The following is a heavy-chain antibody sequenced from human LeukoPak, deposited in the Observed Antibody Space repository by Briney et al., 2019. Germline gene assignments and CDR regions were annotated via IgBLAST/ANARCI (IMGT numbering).Heavy chain of an antibody. CDR2: IRYDGSNE. CDR1: GFTFSTYG. Sequence: GGSLRLSCAASGFTFSTYGMLWVRQPPGKGLEWVAFIRYDGSNEYYADSVKGRFTISRDNSKNTLFLQMNSLRTEDTAVYYCAKDFYSGSSPWGQGTLVTVSS. V-gene: IGHV3-30*02. J-gene: IGHJ5*02. CDR3: AKDFYSGSSP. D-gene: IGHD1-26*01.